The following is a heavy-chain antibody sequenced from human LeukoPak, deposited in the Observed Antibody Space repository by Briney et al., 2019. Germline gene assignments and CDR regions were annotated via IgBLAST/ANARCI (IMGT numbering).Heavy chain of an antibody. CDR3: ARGVWSWDYDILPCPYFDY. D-gene: IGHD3-9*01. CDR2: IYSGGST. J-gene: IGHJ4*02. CDR1: GFTVSSNY. V-gene: IGHV3-53*01. Sequence: SGGSLRLSCAASGFTVSSNYMSWVRQAPGKGLEWVSVIYSGGSTYYADSVKGRFTISRDNSKNTLCLQMNSLRAEDTAVYYCARGVWSWDYDILPCPYFDYWGQGTLVTVSS.